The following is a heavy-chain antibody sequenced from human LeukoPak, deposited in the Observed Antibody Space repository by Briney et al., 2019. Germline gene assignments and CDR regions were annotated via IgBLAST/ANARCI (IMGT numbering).Heavy chain of an antibody. Sequence: GGSLRLSCAASGFTFSDYYMSWIRQAPGKGLEWVSCISSSGSSIYYADSVKGRITISRDNAKNSLYLQMNSLRAEDTAVYYCARDHYDFWSGYPNAYYYYYMDVWGKGTTVTVSS. CDR1: GFTFSDYY. V-gene: IGHV3-11*04. D-gene: IGHD3-3*01. J-gene: IGHJ6*03. CDR3: ARDHYDFWSGYPNAYYYYYMDV. CDR2: ISSSGSSI.